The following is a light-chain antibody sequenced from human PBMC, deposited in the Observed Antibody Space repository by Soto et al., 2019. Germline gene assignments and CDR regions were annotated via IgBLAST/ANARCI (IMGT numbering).Light chain of an antibody. Sequence: IVMTQSPATLSVSPGDRVTLSCRASQRVSSDLAWYQQRPGQAPRLLIYGASTRATGIPARFSGTGSVTEFTLTISSLQSEDFAIYYCQQYNNWPPYTFGPGTKLEIK. J-gene: IGKJ2*01. CDR1: QRVSSD. V-gene: IGKV3-15*01. CDR3: QQYNNWPPYT. CDR2: GAS.